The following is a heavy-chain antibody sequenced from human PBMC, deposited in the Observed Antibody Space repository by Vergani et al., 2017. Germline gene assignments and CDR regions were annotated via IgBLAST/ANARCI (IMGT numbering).Heavy chain of an antibody. CDR3: ARDHMNYDILTGAFDY. Sequence: EVQLVESGGGLVQPGGSLRLSCAASGFTFSSYWMSWVRQAPGKGLEWVANIKLDGSEKYYVDSVKGRFTISRDNAKNSLYLQMNSLRAEDTAVYYCARDHMNYDILTGAFDYWGQGTLVTVSS. CDR1: GFTFSSYW. V-gene: IGHV3-7*01. D-gene: IGHD3-9*01. J-gene: IGHJ4*02. CDR2: IKLDGSEK.